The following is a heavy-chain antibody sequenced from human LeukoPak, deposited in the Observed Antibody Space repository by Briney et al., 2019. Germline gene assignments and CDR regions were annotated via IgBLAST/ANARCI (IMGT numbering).Heavy chain of an antibody. CDR1: GYTFTSYD. CDR3: AREVPDSGWATYHYYHMDV. J-gene: IGHJ6*03. D-gene: IGHD6-19*01. CDR2: MNPNSGNT. V-gene: IGHV1-8*01. Sequence: GASVKVSCKASGYTFTSYDINWVRQAAGQGLEWMGWMNPNSGNTGYAQKFQGRVTMTRNTSISTAYMELSSLRSEDTAVYYCAREVPDSGWATYHYYHMDVWGKGTTVTISS.